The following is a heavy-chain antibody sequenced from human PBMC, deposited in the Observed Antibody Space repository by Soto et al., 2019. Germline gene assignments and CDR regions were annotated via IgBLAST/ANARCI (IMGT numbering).Heavy chain of an antibody. Sequence: SETLSLTCAVSGGSISSGSYSWSWIRQPPGKGLEWIGYIYHSGSTYYNPSLKSRVTISVDTSKNQFSLKLSSVTAADTAVYYCARERPDGARLDPWGQGTLVTVS. CDR1: GGSISSGSYS. CDR2: IYHSGST. V-gene: IGHV4-30-2*05. CDR3: ARERPDGARLDP. J-gene: IGHJ5*02. D-gene: IGHD6-6*01.